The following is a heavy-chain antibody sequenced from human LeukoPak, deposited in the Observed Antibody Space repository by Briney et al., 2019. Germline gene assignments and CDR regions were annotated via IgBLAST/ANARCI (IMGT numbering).Heavy chain of an antibody. J-gene: IGHJ4*02. CDR2: ISSSSSYI. D-gene: IGHD5-12*01. Sequence: GGSLRLSCAAFGFTFSSYSMNWGRQAPGMGLEWVSSISSSSSYIYYADSVKGRFTISRDNAKNSLYLEMNSLRDEDTAVYYCARSDVEIVATIQGEYFDYWGQGTLVTVSS. CDR1: GFTFSSYS. CDR3: ARSDVEIVATIQGEYFDY. V-gene: IGHV3-21*01.